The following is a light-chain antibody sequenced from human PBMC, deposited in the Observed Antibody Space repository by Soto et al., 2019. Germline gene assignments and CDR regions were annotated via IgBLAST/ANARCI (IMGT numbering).Light chain of an antibody. V-gene: IGKV3-20*01. J-gene: IGKJ1*01. Sequence: EIVITHSAATLTVTNGERATLSCRASQSVSNNLAWYQQKPGQTPRLVIYGASNRATGVPARFSGSGSGTDCTLTISRLEPEDFAVYYCQLYGRSPRPVGQGAKVAIK. CDR3: QLYGRSPRP. CDR2: GAS. CDR1: QSVSNN.